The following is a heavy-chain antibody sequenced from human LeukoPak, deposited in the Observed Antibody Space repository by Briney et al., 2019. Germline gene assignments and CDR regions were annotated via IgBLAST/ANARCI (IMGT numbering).Heavy chain of an antibody. V-gene: IGHV3-7*05. CDR1: GFTFSSYS. J-gene: IGHJ4*02. CDR3: ARSTAGNIDY. D-gene: IGHD2/OR15-2a*01. CDR2: IKQDGSEK. Sequence: GGSLRLSCAASGFTFSSYSMNWVRQAPGKGLEWVANIKQDGSEKYYVDSVKGRFTISRDNAKNSLYLQMNSLRAEGTAVYYCARSTAGNIDYWGQGTLVTVSS.